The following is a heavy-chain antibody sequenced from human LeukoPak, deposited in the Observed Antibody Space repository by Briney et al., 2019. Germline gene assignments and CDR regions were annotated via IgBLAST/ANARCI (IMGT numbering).Heavy chain of an antibody. CDR2: INHSGST. CDR3: ARGPWSYHWDY. J-gene: IGHJ4*02. Sequence: PSETLSLTCAVYGGSFSGYYWSWIRQPPGKGLEWIGEINHSGSTNYNPFLKSRVTISVDTSKNQFSLKLSSVTSADTAVYYCARGPWSYHWDYWGQVTLVTVSS. CDR1: GGSFSGYY. D-gene: IGHD1-26*01. V-gene: IGHV4-34*01.